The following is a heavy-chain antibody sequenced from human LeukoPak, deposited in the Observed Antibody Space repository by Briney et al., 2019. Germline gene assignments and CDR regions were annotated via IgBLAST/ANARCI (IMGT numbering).Heavy chain of an antibody. J-gene: IGHJ3*02. CDR2: IYYTGSS. CDR1: GGSISDYY. CDR3: ARADCSSTSCYAWRDAFHI. Sequence: SETLSLTCTVSGGSISDYYWSWLRQSPGKGLEWIGYIYYTGSSNYNPSLSSRVTMSVDTSRNQFSLKLSSVTAADTAIYYCARADCSSTSCYAWRDAFHIWGPGTMVTVFS. D-gene: IGHD2-2*01. V-gene: IGHV4-59*01.